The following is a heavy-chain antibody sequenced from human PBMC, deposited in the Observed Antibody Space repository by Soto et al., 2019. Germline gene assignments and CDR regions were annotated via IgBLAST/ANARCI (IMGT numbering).Heavy chain of an antibody. CDR3: AKGGYSNGCPFDY. Sequence: QVQLVESGGGVVQPGMSLRLSCAASGFTFSSYGMHWVRQAPGKGLEWVAVISYDGSNKYYADSVKGRFTISRDNSKNPLYQQMNSLGAEDTAVYYCAKGGYSNGCPFDYWGQETMVTVSS. CDR2: ISYDGSNK. CDR1: GFTFSSYG. D-gene: IGHD6-19*01. V-gene: IGHV3-30*18. J-gene: IGHJ4*02.